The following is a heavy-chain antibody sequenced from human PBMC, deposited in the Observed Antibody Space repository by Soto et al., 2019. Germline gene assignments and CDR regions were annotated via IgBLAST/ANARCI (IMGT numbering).Heavy chain of an antibody. V-gene: IGHV3-23*01. CDR3: ANTAVLPYHYYYGADV. J-gene: IGHJ6*02. CDR2: ISGGADNT. Sequence: LRLSCAASGFTFSSYAMSWVRQAPGKGLEWVSLISGGADNTYYADSVKGRFIISRDNSKNTLYLQMNSLRTEDTAIYYCANTAVLPYHYYYGADVWGQGTMVTVSS. CDR1: GFTFSSYA. D-gene: IGHD5-18*01.